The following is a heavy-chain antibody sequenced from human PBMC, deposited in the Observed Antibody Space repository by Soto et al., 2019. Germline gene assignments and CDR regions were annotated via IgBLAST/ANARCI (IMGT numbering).Heavy chain of an antibody. CDR1: GGSISSSSYY. CDR3: ARHTPAISISDL. CDR2: IYYSGST. V-gene: IGHV4-39*01. J-gene: IGHJ4*02. D-gene: IGHD2-15*01. Sequence: QLQLQETGPGLVKPSETLSLTCTVSGGSISSSSYYLGWIRQPPGKALEWIGSIYYSGSTCSNPSIRSAVTISVGTCTNQFALKLSSVTAADTAVYYCARHTPAISISDLWGQGTLVTVSS.